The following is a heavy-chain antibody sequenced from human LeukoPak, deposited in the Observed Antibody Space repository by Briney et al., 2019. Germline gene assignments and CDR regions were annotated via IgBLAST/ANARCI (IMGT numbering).Heavy chain of an antibody. CDR2: ISGSGGST. D-gene: IGHD2-15*01. J-gene: IGHJ4*02. CDR1: GFTFSSYA. V-gene: IGHV3-23*01. Sequence: GSLRLSCAASGFTFSSYAMSWVRQAPGKGLEWVSAISGSGGSTYYADSVKGRFTISRDNSKNTLYLQMNSLRAEDAAVYYCARDRDYCSGGSCYVDYWGQGTLVTVSS. CDR3: ARDRDYCSGGSCYVDY.